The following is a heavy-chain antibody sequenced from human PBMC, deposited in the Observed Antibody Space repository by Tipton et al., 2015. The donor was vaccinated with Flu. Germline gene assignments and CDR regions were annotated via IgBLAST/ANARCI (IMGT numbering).Heavy chain of an antibody. J-gene: IGHJ6*02. Sequence: CLWIRQRPGKGLEWIGCIYYSGSTYYTPSLESRLSISVDTSTNQFSLKLNSVTAADTAVYYCARDQGFGDGLTYDYYAMDVWGQGTTVTVSS. V-gene: IGHV4-31*02. D-gene: IGHD3-10*01. CDR3: ARDQGFGDGLTYDYYAMDV. CDR2: IYYSGST.